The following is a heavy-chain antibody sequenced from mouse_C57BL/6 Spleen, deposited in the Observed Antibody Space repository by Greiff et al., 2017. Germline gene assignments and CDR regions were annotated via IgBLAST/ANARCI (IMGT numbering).Heavy chain of an antibody. V-gene: IGHV1-53*01. CDR3: ARYNDGYYPFAY. CDR2: INPSNGGT. Sequence: QVQLQQPGTELVKPGASVKLSCKASGYTFTSYWMHWVKQRPGQGLEWIGNINPSNGGTNYNEKFKSQATLTVDKSSSTAYMQLSSLTSEDAAVYYCARYNDGYYPFAYWGQGTLVTVSA. J-gene: IGHJ3*01. CDR1: GYTFTSYW. D-gene: IGHD2-3*01.